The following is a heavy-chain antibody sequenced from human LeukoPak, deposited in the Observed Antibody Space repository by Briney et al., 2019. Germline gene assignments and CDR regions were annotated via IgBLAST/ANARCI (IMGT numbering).Heavy chain of an antibody. CDR1: GFTFGDYA. CDR2: IRYDGSDR. J-gene: IGHJ3*01. Sequence: GGSLRLSCSAFGFTFGDYAFHWVRQAPGKGLEWLAFIRYDGSDRYYADSVKGRFTISRDNSKKTLYLQMDSLRTEDTAFYYCALIGVVIPPDTYDVWGQGTPVTVSS. CDR3: ALIGVVIPPDTYDV. D-gene: IGHD2-21*01. V-gene: IGHV3-30*02.